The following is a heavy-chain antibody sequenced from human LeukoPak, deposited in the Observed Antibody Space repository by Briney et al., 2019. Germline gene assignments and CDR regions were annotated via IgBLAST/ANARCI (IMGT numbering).Heavy chain of an antibody. V-gene: IGHV3-23*01. CDR1: GFTFSSYA. J-gene: IGHJ3*02. D-gene: IGHD6-19*01. Sequence: GGSLRLSCAASGFTFSSYAMSWIRQAPGKGLEWIAAIGGSGGTTYYADSVKGRFTISRDNSKNTLFLQMNSLRAEDTAVYCCAKQQGSGWAFDIWGQGTMVIVSS. CDR3: AKQQGSGWAFDI. CDR2: IGGSGGTT.